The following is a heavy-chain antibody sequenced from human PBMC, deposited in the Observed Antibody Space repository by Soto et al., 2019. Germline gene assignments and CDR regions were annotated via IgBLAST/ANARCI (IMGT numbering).Heavy chain of an antibody. CDR1: GFTFTSSA. J-gene: IGHJ4*02. D-gene: IGHD2-15*01. CDR3: AAVPCRSCVNRDDY. Sequence: ASVKVSCKASGFTFTSSAVQWVRQARGQRLEWIGWIVVGSGNTNYAQKFQERVTITRDMSTSTAYMELSSLRSEDTAVYYCAAVPCRSCVNRDDYWGQGTLVTVSS. CDR2: IVVGSGNT. V-gene: IGHV1-58*01.